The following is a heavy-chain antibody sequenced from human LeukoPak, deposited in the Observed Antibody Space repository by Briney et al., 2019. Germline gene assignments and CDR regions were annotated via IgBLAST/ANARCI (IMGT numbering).Heavy chain of an antibody. CDR1: GGTFSSYA. V-gene: IGHV1-46*01. Sequence: ASVKVSCKASGGTFSSYAISWVRQAPGQGLEWMGIINPSGGSTSYAQKFQGRITMTRDTSTSTVYMELSSLRSEDTAVYYCARVYSGSYPDYWGQGTLVTVSS. CDR2: INPSGGST. J-gene: IGHJ4*02. CDR3: ARVYSGSYPDY. D-gene: IGHD1-26*01.